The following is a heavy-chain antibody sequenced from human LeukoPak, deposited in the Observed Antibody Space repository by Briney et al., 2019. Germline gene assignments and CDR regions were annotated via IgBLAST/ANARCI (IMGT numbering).Heavy chain of an antibody. Sequence: GRSLRLSCTVSGFTFDDYAMHWIRQVPGKGLEWVSGISWNSGRIAYADSVKGRFTISRDNAKNSLYLQMDSLRTEDTAFYYCAKAPYTNAWYGWFDPWGQGTLVTVSS. CDR2: ISWNSGRI. D-gene: IGHD6-19*01. CDR3: AKAPYTNAWYGWFDP. V-gene: IGHV3-9*01. J-gene: IGHJ5*01. CDR1: GFTFDDYA.